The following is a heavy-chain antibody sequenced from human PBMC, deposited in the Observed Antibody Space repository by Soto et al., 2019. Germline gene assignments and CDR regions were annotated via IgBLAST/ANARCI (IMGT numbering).Heavy chain of an antibody. CDR3: GGLRFDYYYYGMVV. CDR1: GFTFDDYT. D-gene: IGHD3-16*01. Sequence: GGSLRLSCAASGFTFDDYTMHWVRQAPGKGLEWVSLISWDGGSTYYADSVKGRFTISRDNSKNSLYLQMNSLRTEDTALYYCGGLRFDYYYYGMVVWGQGTTVTVSS. J-gene: IGHJ6*02. CDR2: ISWDGGST. V-gene: IGHV3-43*01.